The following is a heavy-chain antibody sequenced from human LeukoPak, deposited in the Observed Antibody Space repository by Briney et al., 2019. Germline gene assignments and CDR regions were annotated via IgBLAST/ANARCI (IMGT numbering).Heavy chain of an antibody. Sequence: GASVKVSCKASGYTFTSYYMHWVRQAPGQGLEWRGMINPSGVSTSYAQKFQGRVTITRDTSTSTVYMELSSLRSEDTAVYYCARDGTAYYYGSGSPHYYGMDVWGKGTTVTVSS. CDR3: ARDGTAYYYGSGSPHYYGMDV. D-gene: IGHD3-10*01. CDR1: GYTFTSYY. V-gene: IGHV1-46*01. CDR2: INPSGVST. J-gene: IGHJ6*04.